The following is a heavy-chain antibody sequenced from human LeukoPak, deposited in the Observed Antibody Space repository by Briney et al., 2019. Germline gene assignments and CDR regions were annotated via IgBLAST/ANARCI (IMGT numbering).Heavy chain of an antibody. CDR1: GFTFSKYW. CDR2: ISGSGGST. J-gene: IGHJ3*02. D-gene: IGHD6-19*01. Sequence: GGSLRLSCAASGFTFSKYWMSWVRQAPGKGLEWVSAISGSGGSTYYADSVKGRFTISRDNSKNTLYLQMNSLRAEDTAVYYCAKAHAGYSSGWDAFDIWGQGTMVTVSS. CDR3: AKAHAGYSSGWDAFDI. V-gene: IGHV3-23*01.